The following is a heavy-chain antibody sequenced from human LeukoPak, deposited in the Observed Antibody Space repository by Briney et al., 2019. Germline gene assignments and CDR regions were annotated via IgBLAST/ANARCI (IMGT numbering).Heavy chain of an antibody. J-gene: IGHJ5*02. V-gene: IGHV4-59*01. CDR2: VYYSGST. Sequence: SETLSLTCTVSGGSISSYYWSWLRQPPGKGLEWIGYVYYSGSTNYNPSLKSRVTISVDTSKNQFSLKLSSVTAADTAVYYCARGVGYCSSTSCRPFDPWGQGTLVTVSS. CDR3: ARGVGYCSSTSCRPFDP. CDR1: GGSISSYY. D-gene: IGHD2-2*03.